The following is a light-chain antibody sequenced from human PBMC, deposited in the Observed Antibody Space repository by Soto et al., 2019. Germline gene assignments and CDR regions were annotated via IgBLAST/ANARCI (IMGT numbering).Light chain of an antibody. Sequence: EIVLTQSPGTLSLSPGERATLSCRASQSISSNYLAWYQQKPGQAPRVLIYGASSRATGIPDRFSGRGSGTDFTLTISRLEPEDFAVYYCHQYGSSPFTFGGGTKVEIK. V-gene: IGKV3-20*01. CDR1: QSISSNY. J-gene: IGKJ4*01. CDR2: GAS. CDR3: HQYGSSPFT.